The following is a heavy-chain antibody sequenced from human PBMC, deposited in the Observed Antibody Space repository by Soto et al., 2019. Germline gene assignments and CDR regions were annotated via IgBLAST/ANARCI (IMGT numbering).Heavy chain of an antibody. V-gene: IGHV3-48*03. J-gene: IGHJ4*02. CDR1: GFFFGGYE. Sequence: GGSLRLSXVVSGFFFGGYEMNWVRQAPGKGLEWVSYISTSGVVYYGDSVRGRFTVSRDNDENSLYLQMNSLRAEDTAVYYCARTLIAGHSDYWGQGTLVTVSS. CDR3: ARTLIAGHSDY. CDR2: ISTSGVV. D-gene: IGHD6-13*01.